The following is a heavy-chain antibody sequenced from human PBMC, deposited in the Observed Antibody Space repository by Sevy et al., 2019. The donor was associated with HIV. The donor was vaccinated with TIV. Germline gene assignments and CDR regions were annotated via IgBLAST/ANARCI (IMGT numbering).Heavy chain of an antibody. CDR3: ASKRGYSSGPIDY. CDR1: GGSVSSSDYY. Sequence: SETLSLTCTVSGGSVSSSDYYWSRIRQPPGKGLQWVGYSYYSGGTYYNPFLNSRVSMSVDTSKNQFSLKLSSVTAAYTAVYYCASKRGYSSGPIDYWGQGTLVTVSS. CDR2: SYYSGGT. J-gene: IGHJ4*02. V-gene: IGHV4-30-4*01. D-gene: IGHD5-18*01.